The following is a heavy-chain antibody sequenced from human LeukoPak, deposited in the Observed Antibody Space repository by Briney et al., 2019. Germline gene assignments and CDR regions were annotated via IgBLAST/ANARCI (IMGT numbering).Heavy chain of an antibody. Sequence: TSETLSLTCTVSGGSISSGSYYWGWIRQSAGKGLEWIGRIYSSGSANYNPSLKSRLAMSVDTSKNQFSLRLNSVTAADTAVYYCARNKRLGWERADTTFDYWGQGTLVTVSS. V-gene: IGHV4-61*02. CDR1: GGSISSGSYY. D-gene: IGHD1-1*01. CDR3: ARNKRLGWERADTTFDY. CDR2: IYSSGSA. J-gene: IGHJ4*02.